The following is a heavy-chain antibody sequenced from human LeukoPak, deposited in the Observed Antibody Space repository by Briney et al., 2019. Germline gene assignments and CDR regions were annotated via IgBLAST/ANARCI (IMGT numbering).Heavy chain of an antibody. CDR2: IDTSGSTT. Sequence: GGSLRLSCAASGFTFTTYAMTWVRQAPGKGLEWVSTIDTSGSTTHYADSMKGRFTKSRDNSKNTLYLQMNSLRAEDTAVYYCVRGNWFDPWGQGTLVSVSS. CDR3: VRGNWFDP. J-gene: IGHJ5*02. V-gene: IGHV3-23*05. CDR1: GFTFTTYA.